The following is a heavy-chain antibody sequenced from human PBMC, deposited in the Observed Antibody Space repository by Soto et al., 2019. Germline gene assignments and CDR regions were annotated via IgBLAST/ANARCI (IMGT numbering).Heavy chain of an antibody. V-gene: IGHV4-34*01. CDR1: GGSLSGYY. J-gene: IGHJ4*02. Sequence: QVQLQQWGAGLLKPSETLSLNCAVTGGSLSGYYWSWIRQPPGKGLEWIGEVKDGGHTNYSPSLRGRVTRSSDASNNRFSLRLNSVTAADTGVYYCARGHEGVGAAHWGQGSLVAVSS. CDR3: ARGHEGVGAAH. D-gene: IGHD3-10*01. CDR2: VKDGGHT.